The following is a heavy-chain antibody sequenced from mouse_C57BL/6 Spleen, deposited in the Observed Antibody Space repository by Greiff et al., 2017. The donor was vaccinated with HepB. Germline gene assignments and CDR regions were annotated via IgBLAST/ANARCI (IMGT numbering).Heavy chain of an antibody. CDR3: ARETVVAGGYFDV. J-gene: IGHJ1*03. V-gene: IGHV1-7*01. CDR2: INPSSGYT. Sequence: QVQLKQSGAELAKPGASVKLSCKASGYTFTSYWMHWVKQRPGQGLEWIGYINPSSGYTKYNQKFKDKATLTADKSSSTAYMQLSSLTYEDSAVYYCARETVVAGGYFDVWGTGTTVTVSS. CDR1: GYTFTSYW. D-gene: IGHD1-1*01.